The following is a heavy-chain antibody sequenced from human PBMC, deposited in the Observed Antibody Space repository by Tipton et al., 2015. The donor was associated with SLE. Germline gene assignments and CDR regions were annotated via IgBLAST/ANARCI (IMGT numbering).Heavy chain of an antibody. CDR3: ARGSGSSSAHYYYYYMDV. CDR2: IYYSGST. CDR1: GGSISSYY. J-gene: IGHJ6*03. V-gene: IGHV4-59*01. D-gene: IGHD6-6*01. Sequence: TLSLTCTVSGGSISSYYWSWIRQPPGKGLEWIGYIYYSGSTNYNPSLKSRVTISVDTSKNQFSLKLGSVTAADTAVYYCARGSGSSSAHYYYYYMDVWGKGTTVTVSS.